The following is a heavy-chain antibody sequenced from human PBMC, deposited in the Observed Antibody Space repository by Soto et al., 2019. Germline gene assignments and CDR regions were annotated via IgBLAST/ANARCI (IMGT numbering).Heavy chain of an antibody. D-gene: IGHD3-10*01. J-gene: IGHJ6*02. CDR2: MNPNSGNT. Sequence: EASVKVSCKASGYTFTSYDINWVRQATGQGLEWMGWMNPNSGNTGYAQKFQGRVTMTRNTSISTAYMELSSLRSEDTAVYYCARVVRGVMNSTYYYYGMDVWGQGTTVTVSS. CDR3: ARVVRGVMNSTYYYYGMDV. CDR1: GYTFTSYD. V-gene: IGHV1-8*01.